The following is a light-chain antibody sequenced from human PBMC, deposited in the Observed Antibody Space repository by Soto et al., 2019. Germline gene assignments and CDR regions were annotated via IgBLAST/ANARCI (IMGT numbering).Light chain of an antibody. CDR3: QSYDSSLSAYV. V-gene: IGLV1-40*01. Sequence: QSVLTQPPSVSGAPGQRVTISCTGSSSNIGAGYDVHWFQQFPGTAPKLLIYSSYNRPSGVPDRFSGSKSGTSASLAITGLQAEDEADFYCQSYDSSLSAYVFGNGTKLTV. CDR2: SSY. J-gene: IGLJ1*01. CDR1: SSNIGAGYD.